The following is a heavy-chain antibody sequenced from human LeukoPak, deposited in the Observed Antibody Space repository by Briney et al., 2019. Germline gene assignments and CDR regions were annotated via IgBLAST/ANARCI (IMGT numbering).Heavy chain of an antibody. CDR3: ARVLAVAGVDY. CDR2: IYHSGST. Sequence: PSETLSLTCVVSGYSISSGYYWGWIRQPPGKGREWIGSIYHSGSTYYNPSLKSRVTISVDTSKNQFSLKLSSVTAADTAVYYCARVLAVAGVDYWGQGTLVTVSS. V-gene: IGHV4-38-2*01. J-gene: IGHJ4*02. D-gene: IGHD6-19*01. CDR1: GYSISSGYY.